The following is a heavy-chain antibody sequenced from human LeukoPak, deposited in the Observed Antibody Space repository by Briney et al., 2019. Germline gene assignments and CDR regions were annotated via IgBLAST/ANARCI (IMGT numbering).Heavy chain of an antibody. CDR3: ARDEIRAYYCDSSGDDAFDI. CDR1: GYTFTSYY. Sequence: GASVKVSCKASGYTFTSYYMHWVRQAPGQGLEWMGIINPSGGSTSYAQKFQGRVTMTRDTSTSTVYMELSSLRSEDTAVYYCARDEIRAYYCDSSGDDAFDIWGQGTMVTVSS. D-gene: IGHD3-22*01. J-gene: IGHJ3*02. V-gene: IGHV1-46*01. CDR2: INPSGGST.